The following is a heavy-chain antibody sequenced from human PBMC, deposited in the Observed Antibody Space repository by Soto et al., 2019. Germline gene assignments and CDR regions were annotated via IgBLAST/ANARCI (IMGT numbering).Heavy chain of an antibody. CDR1: GGTFSSYT. J-gene: IGHJ4*02. V-gene: IGHV1-69*04. Sequence: ASVKVSCKASGGTFSSYTISWVRQAPGQGLEWMGRIIPILGIANYAQKFQGRVTITADKSTSTAYMELSSLRSEDTAVYYCARDLGYYGSGSPYYFDYWGQGTLVTVSS. CDR2: IIPILGIA. CDR3: ARDLGYYGSGSPYYFDY. D-gene: IGHD3-10*01.